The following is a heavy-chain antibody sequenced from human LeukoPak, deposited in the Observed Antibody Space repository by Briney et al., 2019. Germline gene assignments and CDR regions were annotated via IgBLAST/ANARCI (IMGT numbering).Heavy chain of an antibody. D-gene: IGHD2-2*03. J-gene: IGHJ3*02. CDR2: IWYDGSNK. CDR1: GFTFSSYG. CDR3: ARVDDLDAFDT. Sequence: PGGSLRLPCAASGFTFSSYGVHWVRQAPGKGLEWVAVIWYDGSNKYYADSVKGRFTISRDNSKNTLYLQMNSLRAEDTAVYYCARVDDLDAFDTWGQGTMVTVSS. V-gene: IGHV3-33*01.